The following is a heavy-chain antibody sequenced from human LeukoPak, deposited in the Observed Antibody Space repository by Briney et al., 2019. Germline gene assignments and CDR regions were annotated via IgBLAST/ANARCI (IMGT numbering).Heavy chain of an antibody. D-gene: IGHD3-9*01. V-gene: IGHV1-8*01. CDR2: MNPNSGNT. Sequence: ASVKVSCKASGYTFITYDINWVRQATGQGLEWMGWMNPNSGNTGYAQKFQGRVTMTRNTSISTAYMELSSLRSEDTAVYYCARSATRYYDILTGYYYYFDYWGQGTLVTVSS. CDR3: ARSATRYYDILTGYYYYFDY. CDR1: GYTFITYD. J-gene: IGHJ4*02.